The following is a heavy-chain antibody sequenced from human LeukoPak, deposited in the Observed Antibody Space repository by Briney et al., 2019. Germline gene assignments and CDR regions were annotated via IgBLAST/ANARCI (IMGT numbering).Heavy chain of an antibody. CDR3: ARAYSSGWSVRYFDL. CDR2: IGTAGDT. Sequence: GVSLRLSCAASGFTFSSYDMHWVRQATGKGLEWVSAIGTAGDTYYPGSVKGRFTISRENAKNSLYLQMNSLRVGDTAVYYCARAYSSGWSVRYFDLWGRGTLVTVSS. J-gene: IGHJ2*01. V-gene: IGHV3-13*04. CDR1: GFTFSSYD. D-gene: IGHD6-19*01.